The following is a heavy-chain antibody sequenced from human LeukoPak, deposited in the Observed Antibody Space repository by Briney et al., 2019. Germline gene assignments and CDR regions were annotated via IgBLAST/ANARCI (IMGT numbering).Heavy chain of an antibody. V-gene: IGHV3-48*01. CDR2: ISSSSSTI. D-gene: IGHD2-15*01. J-gene: IGHJ4*02. CDR3: ARGEGYCSGGSCYPGDIDY. CDR1: GFTFSSYS. Sequence: GGSLRLSCAASGFTFSSYSMNWVRQAPGKGLEWVSYISSSSSTIYYADSVKGRFTISRDNSKNRLYLQINSLRAEDTAVYYCARGEGYCSGGSCYPGDIDYWGQGTLVTVSS.